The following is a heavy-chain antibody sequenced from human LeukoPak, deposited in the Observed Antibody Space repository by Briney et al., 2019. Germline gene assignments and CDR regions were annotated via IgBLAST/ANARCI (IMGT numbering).Heavy chain of an antibody. CDR2: IYYSGST. J-gene: IGHJ5*02. Sequence: SETLPLTCTVSGGSISSYYWSWIRQPPGKGLEWIGYIYYSGSTNYNPSLKSRVTISVDTSKNQFSLKLSSVTAADTAVYYCARWSGGATRRGNWFDPWGQGTLVTVSS. V-gene: IGHV4-59*01. CDR3: ARWSGGATRRGNWFDP. D-gene: IGHD1-26*01. CDR1: GGSISSYY.